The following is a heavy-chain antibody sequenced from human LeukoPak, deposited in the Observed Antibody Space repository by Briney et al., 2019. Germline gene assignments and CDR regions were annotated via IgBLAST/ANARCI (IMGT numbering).Heavy chain of an antibody. CDR2: INPNSGGT. D-gene: IGHD3-9*01. V-gene: IGHV1-2*02. J-gene: IGHJ3*02. CDR3: ARDLPNYDILTGYRRGAFDI. CDR1: GYTFTGYY. Sequence: ASVKVSCTASGYTFTGYYMHWVRQAPGQGLEWMGWINPNSGGTNYAQKFQGRVTMTRDTSISTAYMELSRLRSDDTAVYYCARDLPNYDILTGYRRGAFDIRGQGTMVTVSS.